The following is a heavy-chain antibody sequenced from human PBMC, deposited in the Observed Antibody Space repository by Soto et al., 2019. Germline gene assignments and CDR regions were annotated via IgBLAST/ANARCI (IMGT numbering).Heavy chain of an antibody. CDR3: AATVV. V-gene: IGHV3-7*01. Sequence: EVQLVESGGGLVQPGGSLRLSCVASGFTFSDYWMSWVRQAPGKGLEWVANVNQDGKEKNYLRSVKGRFTISRDNAKKSVTLQMNGLRAEDTAVYYCAATVVRGQGTLVSVSS. CDR2: VNQDGKEK. D-gene: IGHD2-8*01. CDR1: GFTFSDYW. J-gene: IGHJ1*01.